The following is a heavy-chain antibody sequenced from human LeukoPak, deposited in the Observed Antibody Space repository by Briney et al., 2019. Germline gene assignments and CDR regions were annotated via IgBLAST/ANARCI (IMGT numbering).Heavy chain of an antibody. V-gene: IGHV1-8*01. CDR1: GYTFTSYD. J-gene: IGHJ4*02. Sequence: ASVKVSCKASGYTFTSYDINWVRQATGQGLEWMGWMNPNSGNTGYAQKLQGRVTMTTDTSTSTAYMELRSLRSDDTAVYYCARVRGYEDVDYWGQGTLVTVSS. CDR2: MNPNSGNT. CDR3: ARVRGYEDVDY. D-gene: IGHD5-12*01.